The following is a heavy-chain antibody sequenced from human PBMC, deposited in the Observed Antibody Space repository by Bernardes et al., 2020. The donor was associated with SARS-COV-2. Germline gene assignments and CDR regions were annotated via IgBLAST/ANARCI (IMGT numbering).Heavy chain of an antibody. CDR2: MYLNDDK. Sequence: SGPTLVKTTHTLTLTCTSSGFLLSTSGVGVGWIGQLLGKVREWHSPMYLNDDKRYSPSLKSRPTIIKDTSKNQVVLTMTNMDPVDTATYYCAHRLQLGWDWFGPWDQGTLVTVSS. J-gene: IGHJ5*02. D-gene: IGHD5-18*01. CDR1: GFLLSTSGVG. V-gene: IGHV2-5*01. CDR3: AHRLQLGWDWFGP.